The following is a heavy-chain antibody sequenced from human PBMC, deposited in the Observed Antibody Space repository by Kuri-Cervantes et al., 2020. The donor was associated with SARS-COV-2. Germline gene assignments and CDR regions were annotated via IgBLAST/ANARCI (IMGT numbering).Heavy chain of an antibody. D-gene: IGHD6-19*01. CDR3: ARVEVAGMSYGMDV. J-gene: IGHJ6*02. CDR2: IYSGGST. V-gene: IGHV3-66*02. Sequence: GGSLRLSCAASGFTVSSNYMSWVRQAPGKGLEWVSVIYSGGSTYYADSVKGQFTISRDNSKNTLYLQMNSLRAEDTAVYYCARVEVAGMSYGMDVWGQGTTVTVSS. CDR1: GFTVSSNY.